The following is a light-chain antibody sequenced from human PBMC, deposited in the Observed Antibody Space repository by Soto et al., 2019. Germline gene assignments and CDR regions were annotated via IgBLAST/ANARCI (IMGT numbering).Light chain of an antibody. J-gene: IGLJ1*01. CDR3: SSFTTSSTLV. CDR2: DVS. Sequence: QSVLTQPASVSGSPGQPITISCTGTSSDVGSFDSVAWYQHNPGKAPKLMIYDVSNRPSGVSSRFSGSKSGNTASLSISGLQTEDEANSYCSSFTTSSTLVFGTGTQLTVL. V-gene: IGLV2-14*01. CDR1: SSDVGSFDS.